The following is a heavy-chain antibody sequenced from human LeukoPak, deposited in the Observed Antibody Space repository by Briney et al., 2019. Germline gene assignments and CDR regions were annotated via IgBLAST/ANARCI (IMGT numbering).Heavy chain of an antibody. CDR1: GGSISSYY. CDR3: AREFQSYCTNGLCHYFDY. D-gene: IGHD2-8*01. Sequence: SETLSLTRTVSGGSISSYYWSWIRQPPGKGLEWIGYIYYSGSTNYNPSLKSRVTISVDTSKNQFSLKLSSVTAADTAVYYCAREFQSYCTNGLCHYFDYWGQGTLVTVSS. CDR2: IYYSGST. V-gene: IGHV4-59*12. J-gene: IGHJ4*02.